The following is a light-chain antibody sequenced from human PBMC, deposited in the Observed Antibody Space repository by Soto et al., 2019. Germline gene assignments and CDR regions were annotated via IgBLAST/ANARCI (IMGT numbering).Light chain of an antibody. Sequence: QMPQSPSSLSSSVGDRVTITCRASQSISSYLNWYQQKPGKAPKLLIYAASSLQSGVPSRFSGSGSGTDFTLTISSLQPEDFATYYCQQSFNTPITFGQGTRLEI. J-gene: IGKJ5*01. CDR2: AAS. CDR3: QQSFNTPIT. V-gene: IGKV1-39*01. CDR1: QSISSY.